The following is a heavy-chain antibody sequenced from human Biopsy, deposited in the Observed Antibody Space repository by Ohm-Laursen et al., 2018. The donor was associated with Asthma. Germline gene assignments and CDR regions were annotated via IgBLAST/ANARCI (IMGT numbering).Heavy chain of an antibody. D-gene: IGHD4-17*01. J-gene: IGHJ6*02. Sequence: TLSLTWTVSRGYIRSYDHHWAWIRKPPGKGLEWIGSGFYSGTTHYSPSLARRVSISVDTSMNQFSMTFRSVTAADTAVYFCARVASYGDIYFAIDVWGPGTTVSV. CDR2: GFYSGTT. CDR3: ARVASYGDIYFAIDV. CDR1: RGYIRSYDHH. V-gene: IGHV4-30-4*01.